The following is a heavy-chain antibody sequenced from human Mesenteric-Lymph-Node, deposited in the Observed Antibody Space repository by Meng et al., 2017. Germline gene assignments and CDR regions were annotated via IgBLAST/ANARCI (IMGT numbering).Heavy chain of an antibody. Sequence: RLQVSGPGLVKPSQTLSLSCTVSGGSINSGDYYWSWIRQPPGKGLEWIGYIYYTGSTYYNPSLKSRVTISMDTSKNQFSLRLSSVTAADTAVYYCARNYYFDYWGQGTLVTVPS. V-gene: IGHV4-30-4*01. J-gene: IGHJ4*02. CDR3: ARNYYFDY. CDR1: GGSINSGDYY. CDR2: IYYTGST.